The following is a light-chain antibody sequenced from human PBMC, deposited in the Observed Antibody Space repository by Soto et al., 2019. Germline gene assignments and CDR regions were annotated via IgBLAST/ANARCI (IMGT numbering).Light chain of an antibody. Sequence: DIQMTQSPSTLPASVGDRVTIACRASQSISTWLAWYQQKPGKAPKLLIYKASILESGVPSRFSGSGSATEFTLTISSLQPEDFASYYCQQYETFPLTFGGGTKVEIK. J-gene: IGKJ4*01. CDR2: KAS. CDR3: QQYETFPLT. V-gene: IGKV1-5*03. CDR1: QSISTW.